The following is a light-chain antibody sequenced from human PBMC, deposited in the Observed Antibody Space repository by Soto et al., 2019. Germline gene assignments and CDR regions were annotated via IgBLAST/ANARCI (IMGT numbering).Light chain of an antibody. V-gene: IGKV3-15*01. CDR1: QSVSSN. CDR3: QQYNNWPPNT. CDR2: GAS. J-gene: IGKJ2*01. Sequence: EIVMTQSPATLSVSPGERATLSCRASQSVSSNLAWYQQKPGQAPRLLIYGASTRATGIPARFNSSGSRSEFTLTISSLQSEDYAVYYCQQYNNWPPNTLGQGTKLEIK.